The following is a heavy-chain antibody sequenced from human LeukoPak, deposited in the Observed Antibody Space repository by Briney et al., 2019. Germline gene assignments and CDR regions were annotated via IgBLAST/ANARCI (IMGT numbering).Heavy chain of an antibody. D-gene: IGHD3-22*01. V-gene: IGHV2-5*01. CDR3: ARTFYYDSSGYRVDYFDY. CDR2: IYWNDDK. CDR1: GFSLSTSGVG. J-gene: IGHJ4*02. Sequence: SAPTLLNPTQTLTLTCTFSGFSLSTSGVGVDWIRQPQGKALEWLAPIYWNDDKRYSPSPKSRLTITKDTSKNQVVLTMTSMDPVDTATYDCARTFYYDSSGYRVDYFDYWGQGTLVTVSS.